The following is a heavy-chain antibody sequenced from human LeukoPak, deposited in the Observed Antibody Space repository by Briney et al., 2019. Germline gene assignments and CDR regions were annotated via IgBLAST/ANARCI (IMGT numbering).Heavy chain of an antibody. Sequence: GGSLRLSCAASGFTFSSYEMNWVRQAPGKGLEWVSYISSSGSTIYYADSVKGRFTISRDNAKNSLYLQMNSLRAEDTAVYYCARYHDFWSGYGIFDYWAKGTLVTVSS. D-gene: IGHD3-3*01. CDR2: ISSSGSTI. CDR1: GFTFSSYE. CDR3: ARYHDFWSGYGIFDY. J-gene: IGHJ4*02. V-gene: IGHV3-48*03.